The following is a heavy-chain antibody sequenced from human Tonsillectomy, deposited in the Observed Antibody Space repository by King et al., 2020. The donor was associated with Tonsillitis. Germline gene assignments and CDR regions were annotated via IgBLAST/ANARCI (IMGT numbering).Heavy chain of an antibody. CDR1: GFTFSSYG. CDR2: ISYDGSNK. V-gene: IGHV3-30*18. J-gene: IGHJ4*02. CDR3: AKDGTARLDY. Sequence: VQLVESGGGVVQPGRYLRLSCAASGFTFSSYGMHWVRQAPGKGLEWVALISYDGSNKYYADSVKGRFTISRDSSKNTLYLQMNSLRAEDTAVYYCAKDGTARLDYWGQGTLVTVSS. D-gene: IGHD2-21*02.